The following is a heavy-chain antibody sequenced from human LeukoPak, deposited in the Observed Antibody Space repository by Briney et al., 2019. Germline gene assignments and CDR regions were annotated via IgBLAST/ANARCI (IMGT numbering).Heavy chain of an antibody. CDR3: AGGSHGSGFDY. D-gene: IGHD3-16*01. V-gene: IGHV4-34*01. J-gene: IGHJ4*02. CDR2: INHSGST. Sequence: SETLSLTCAVYGGSFSGYYWSWIRQPPGKGLEWIGEINHSGSTNYNPSLKSRVTISVDMSKNQFSLKLSSVTAADTAVYYCAGGSHGSGFDYWGQGTLVTVSS. CDR1: GGSFSGYY.